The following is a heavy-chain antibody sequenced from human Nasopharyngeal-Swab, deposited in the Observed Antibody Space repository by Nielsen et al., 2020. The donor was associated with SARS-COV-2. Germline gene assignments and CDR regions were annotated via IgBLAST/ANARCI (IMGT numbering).Heavy chain of an antibody. CDR3: AKTFLIAPRPYDY. CDR2: IGTSDDT. D-gene: IGHD2/OR15-2a*01. J-gene: IGHJ4*02. Sequence: GASVKISCAASGFNFASIAMTWVRQGPGKGLEWVSTIGTSDDTYYTDSVKGRFAISINTSKNKVYVQMDSLRPDDTALYYCAKTFLIAPRPYDYWGQGTLVTVSS. CDR1: GFNFASIA. V-gene: IGHV3-23*01.